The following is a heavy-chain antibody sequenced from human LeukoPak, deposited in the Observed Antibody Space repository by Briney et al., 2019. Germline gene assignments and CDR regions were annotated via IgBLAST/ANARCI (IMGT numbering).Heavy chain of an antibody. CDR1: GYTFTSYY. CDR3: ARESRRLVRAMSHEAFDI. Sequence: GASVKVSCKASGYTFTSYYMHWVRQAPGQGLEWMGIINPSGGSTSYAQKFQGRVTMTRDMSTSTVYMELSSLRSEDTAVYYCARESRRLVRAMSHEAFDIWGQGTMVTVSS. J-gene: IGHJ3*02. CDR2: INPSGGST. V-gene: IGHV1-46*01. D-gene: IGHD3-9*01.